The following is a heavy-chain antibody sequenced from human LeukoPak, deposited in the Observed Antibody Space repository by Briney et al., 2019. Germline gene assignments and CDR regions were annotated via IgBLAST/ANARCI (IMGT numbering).Heavy chain of an antibody. CDR2: IYSGGTT. J-gene: IGHJ4*02. CDR1: GLTVSSNY. Sequence: GGSLRLSCVVSGLTVSSNYMSWVRQAPGKGLEWVSVIYSGGTTNYADSVKGRFIVYRDNSKNTLYLQMNSLRAEDTAVYYCASRLTTGYWGQGTLVTVSS. D-gene: IGHD4-17*01. V-gene: IGHV3-66*01. CDR3: ASRLTTGY.